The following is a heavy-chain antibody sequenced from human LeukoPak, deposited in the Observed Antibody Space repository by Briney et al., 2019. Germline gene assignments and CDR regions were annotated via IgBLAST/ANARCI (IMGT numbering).Heavy chain of an antibody. CDR2: INSGSGTT. CDR1: GFIFSSAV. Sequence: EGSLRLSCAASGFIFSSAVMSWVRQAPGKELEWVSAINSGSGTTYAESVKGRFTISRDNSRNTLYLQMNTLRAEDTAVYYCAKGSAGAGSYRPFDYWGQGTLVTVSS. CDR3: AKGSAGAGSYRPFDY. J-gene: IGHJ4*02. D-gene: IGHD3-10*01. V-gene: IGHV3-23*01.